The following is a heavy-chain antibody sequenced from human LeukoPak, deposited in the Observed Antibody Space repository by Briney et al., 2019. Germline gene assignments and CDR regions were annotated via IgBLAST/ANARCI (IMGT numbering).Heavy chain of an antibody. D-gene: IGHD2-8*01. J-gene: IGHJ4*02. CDR2: IYTSGST. Sequence: SQTLSLTCTVSGGSITSSSYYWSWIRQPAGKGLEWIGRIYTSGSTNYNPSLKSRVTISVETSKNQFSLKLSSVTAADTAVYYCARDCTNGVCYSGWGQGTLVTVSS. CDR3: ARDCTNGVCYSG. V-gene: IGHV4-61*02. CDR1: GGSITSSSYY.